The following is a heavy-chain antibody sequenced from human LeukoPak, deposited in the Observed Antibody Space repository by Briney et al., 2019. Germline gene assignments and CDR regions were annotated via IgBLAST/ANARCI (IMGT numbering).Heavy chain of an antibody. CDR2: IYYSGTT. CDR3: ARRYGSGANTDWFDP. V-gene: IGHV4-30-4*08. CDR1: GGSISSGDHH. Sequence: SETLPLTCTVSGGSISSGDHHWSWLRQPPGKGPEWIAYIYYSGTTYYNPSLKSRLTISLDTSKNQFSLKLSSVTAADTAVYYCARRYGSGANTDWFDPWGQGTLVTVSS. J-gene: IGHJ5*02. D-gene: IGHD3-10*01.